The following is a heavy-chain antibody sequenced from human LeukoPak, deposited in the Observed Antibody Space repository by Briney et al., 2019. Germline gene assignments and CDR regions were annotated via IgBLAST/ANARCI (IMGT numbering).Heavy chain of an antibody. Sequence: LAGRSLRLSCRASGFTFGNYAMSWVRQAPGKGLEWVGFIRSKAYGGTTEYAASVKGRFTISRDDSKSIAYLQMNSLKTEDTAVYYCTRAPLDKGGSGWYPEYFQHWGQGTLVTVSS. CDR3: TRAPLDKGGSGWYPEYFQH. CDR2: IRSKAYGGTT. CDR1: GFTFGNYA. D-gene: IGHD6-19*01. V-gene: IGHV3-49*04. J-gene: IGHJ1*01.